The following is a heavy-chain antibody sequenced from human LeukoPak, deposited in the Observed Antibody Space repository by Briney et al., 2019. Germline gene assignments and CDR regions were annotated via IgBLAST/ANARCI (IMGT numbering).Heavy chain of an antibody. V-gene: IGHV4-34*01. CDR2: INRSRGT. D-gene: IGHD3-16*02. CDR1: GGSFSDYY. Sequence: PSETLSLTSALYGGSFSDYYWAWIRKRPGKGVEWVGEINRSRGTDYNTYLRSRVTISLDTSNKQFLLQLRSVADADTGVYYCARVSDTMISFGGGISYFDYWGQGPLVTVSS. CDR3: ARVSDTMISFGGGISYFDY. J-gene: IGHJ4*02.